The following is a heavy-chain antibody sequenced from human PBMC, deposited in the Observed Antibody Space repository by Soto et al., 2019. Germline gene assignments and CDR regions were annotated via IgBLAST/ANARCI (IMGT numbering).Heavy chain of an antibody. J-gene: IGHJ6*02. CDR1: GFTFSSYD. CDR2: ISGSGGSE. Sequence: PGGSLRLSCAASGFTFSSYDMTWVRQAPGKGLEWVSAISGSGGSEFYADSVKGRFTISRDNSKNTLYLQMKSLRAEDTALYYCAKGDTTMITDYYAMDVWGQGTTVTVSS. D-gene: IGHD5-18*01. CDR3: AKGDTTMITDYYAMDV. V-gene: IGHV3-23*01.